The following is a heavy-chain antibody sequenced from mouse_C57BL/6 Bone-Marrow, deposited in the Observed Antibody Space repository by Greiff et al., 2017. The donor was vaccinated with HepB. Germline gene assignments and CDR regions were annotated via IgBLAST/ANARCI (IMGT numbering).Heavy chain of an antibody. D-gene: IGHD1-1*01. CDR1: GYAFTNYL. V-gene: IGHV1-54*01. CDR2: INPGSGGT. CDR3: ARREEFITRVDY. Sequence: QVQLQQSGAELVRPGTSVKVSCKASGYAFTNYLIEWVKQRPGQGLEWIGVINPGSGGTNYNEKFKGKATLTADKSSSTAYMQLSSLTSEDSAVYFCARREEFITRVDYWGQGTSVTVSS. J-gene: IGHJ4*01.